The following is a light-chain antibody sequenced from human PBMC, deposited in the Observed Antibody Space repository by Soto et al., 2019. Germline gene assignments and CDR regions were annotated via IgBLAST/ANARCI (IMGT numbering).Light chain of an antibody. CDR2: EGS. CDR1: SSDVGSYNL. J-gene: IGLJ2*01. V-gene: IGLV2-23*03. Sequence: QSALTQPASVSGSPGQSITISCTGTSSDVGSYNLVSWYLQHPGKAPKLMIYEGSKRHSGVSNRFSGSKSGNTASLTISGLQADDEADYSCCSYAGSSTFNVVFGGGTKVTVL. CDR3: CSYAGSSTFNVV.